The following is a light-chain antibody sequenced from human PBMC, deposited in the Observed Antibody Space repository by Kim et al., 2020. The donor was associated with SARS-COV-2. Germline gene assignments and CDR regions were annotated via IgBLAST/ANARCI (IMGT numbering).Light chain of an antibody. V-gene: IGKV1-39*01. CDR2: AAS. CDR1: QSINSY. Sequence: DIQMTQSPASLSASVGDRVTITCRASQSINSYVNWYQQKPGKAPKLLIYAASSLQSGVPSRFSGSGSGTDFTLTINSLEGEDFATYYCQQSLSAPYIFGQGTKLEI. J-gene: IGKJ2*01. CDR3: QQSLSAPYI.